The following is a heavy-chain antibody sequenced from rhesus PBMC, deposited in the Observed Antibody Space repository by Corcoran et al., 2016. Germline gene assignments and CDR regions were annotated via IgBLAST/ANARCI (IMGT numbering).Heavy chain of an antibody. CDR1: GFTFSSYG. CDR3: AKGFGGFDY. CDR2: ICTGGGST. J-gene: IGHJ4*01. D-gene: IGHD3-3*01. V-gene: IGHV3S5*01. Sequence: EVQLVESGGGLVQPGGSLRLSCAASGFTFSSYGMSWVRQAPGKGLVWVSYICTGGGSTYYADSVKGRFTISRDNSKNTLSLQMNSLRAEDTAVYYCAKGFGGFDYWGQGVLVTVSS.